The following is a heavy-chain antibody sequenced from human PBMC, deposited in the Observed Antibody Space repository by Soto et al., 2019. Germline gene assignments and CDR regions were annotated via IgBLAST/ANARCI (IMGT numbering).Heavy chain of an antibody. D-gene: IGHD2-8*02. J-gene: IGHJ4*02. V-gene: IGHV4-4*07. Sequence: XATLSLTFTVSGASVTGTSYWSWIRQPAGKGLEWIGRFSLSGTTNYNPSLRSRVTMSADVSKNQFSLRLTSVTAADTALYYCARGMKTPGAPAWYYFDSWGQRTLVTVSS. CDR3: ARGMKTPGAPAWYYFDS. CDR2: FSLSGTT. CDR1: GASVTGTSY.